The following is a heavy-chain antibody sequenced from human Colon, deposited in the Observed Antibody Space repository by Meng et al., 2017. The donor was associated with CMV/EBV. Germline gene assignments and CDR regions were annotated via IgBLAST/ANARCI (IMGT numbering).Heavy chain of an antibody. Sequence: ASVTVSCKASGYTFTGYYMHWVRQAPGQGLEWMGWINPNSGGTNYAQKFQGRVTMTRDTSISTAYMELSRLRSDDTAVYYCARGGVVVPAAPEYYYGMDVWGQGTTVTVSS. V-gene: IGHV1-2*02. CDR1: GYTFTGYY. J-gene: IGHJ6*02. D-gene: IGHD2-2*01. CDR2: INPNSGGT. CDR3: ARGGVVVPAAPEYYYGMDV.